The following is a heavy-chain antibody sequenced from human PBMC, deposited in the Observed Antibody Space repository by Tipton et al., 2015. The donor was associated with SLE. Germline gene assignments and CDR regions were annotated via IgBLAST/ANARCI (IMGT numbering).Heavy chain of an antibody. CDR1: GGSISSYY. D-gene: IGHD1-20*01. V-gene: IGHV4-59*12. CDR3: ASPSITGTSGWFDP. Sequence: TLSLTCTVSGGSISSYYWSWIRQPPGKGLEWIGYIYYSGSTNYNPSLKSRVTISVDTSKNQFSLKLSPVTAADTAVYYCASPSITGTSGWFDPWGQGTLVTVSS. CDR2: IYYSGST. J-gene: IGHJ5*02.